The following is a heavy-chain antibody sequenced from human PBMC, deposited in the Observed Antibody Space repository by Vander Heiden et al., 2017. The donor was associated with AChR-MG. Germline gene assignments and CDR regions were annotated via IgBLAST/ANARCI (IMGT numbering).Heavy chain of an antibody. Sequence: EVQVVASGGCLVQPGRSLRRSCAPSGFTSDAHAMNWVRQAPGKGLEWVSGISWNSGSIGYADSVKGRFTISRDNAKNSLYLQMNSLRAEDTALYYCAKDTRPYGDYDHYYYGMDVWGQGTTVTVSS. CDR3: AKDTRPYGDYDHYYYGMDV. J-gene: IGHJ6*02. D-gene: IGHD4-17*01. CDR2: ISWNSGSI. V-gene: IGHV3-9*02. CDR1: GFTSDAHA.